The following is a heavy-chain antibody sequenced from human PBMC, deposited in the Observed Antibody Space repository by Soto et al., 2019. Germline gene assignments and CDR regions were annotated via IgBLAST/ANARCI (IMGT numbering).Heavy chain of an antibody. CDR3: ASSGSSPNHAVDV. D-gene: IGHD1-26*01. J-gene: IGHJ6*02. CDR2: IYYSGST. V-gene: IGHV4-39*01. Sequence: SETLSLTCTVSGGSISSSSYYWSCIRQPPGKGLEWIGSIYYSGSTYYNPSLKSRVTISVDTSKNQFSLKLSSVTAADTAVYHCASSGSSPNHAVDVWGQGTTVTVSS. CDR1: GGSISSSSYY.